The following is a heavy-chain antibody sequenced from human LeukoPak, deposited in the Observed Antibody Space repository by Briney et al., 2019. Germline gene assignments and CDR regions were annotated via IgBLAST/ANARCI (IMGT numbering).Heavy chain of an antibody. CDR3: AKHGLRQYYFDY. Sequence: GGSLRLSCAASGFTFSSYAMSWVRQTPGKGLEWVSAISGSGGSTYYADSVKGRFTISRDNSKNTLYLQMNSLRAEDTAVYYCAKHGLRQYYFDYWGQGTLVTVSS. J-gene: IGHJ4*02. V-gene: IGHV3-23*01. CDR2: ISGSGGST. CDR1: GFTFSSYA. D-gene: IGHD4-17*01.